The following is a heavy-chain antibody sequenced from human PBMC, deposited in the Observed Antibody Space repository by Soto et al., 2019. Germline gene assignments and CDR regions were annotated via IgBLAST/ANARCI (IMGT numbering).Heavy chain of an antibody. V-gene: IGHV4-39*01. CDR1: GGSISSSSYY. CDR2: IYYSGST. J-gene: IGHJ4*02. CDR3: ARHAFHSSGFTDY. Sequence: QLQLQESGPGLVKPSETLSLTCTVSGGSISSSSYYWGWIRQPPGKGLEWIGSIYYSGSTYYNPSLKSRVTLSVDTSMNQFSLKLSSVTAADTAVSDCARHAFHSSGFTDYWGQGTLVTVSS. D-gene: IGHD6-19*01.